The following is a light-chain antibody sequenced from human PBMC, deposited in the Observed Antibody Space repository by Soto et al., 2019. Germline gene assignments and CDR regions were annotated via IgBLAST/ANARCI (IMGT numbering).Light chain of an antibody. CDR1: QSVSSD. CDR3: QQYNNWPPTWT. V-gene: IGKV3-15*01. CDR2: GAS. Sequence: EIVLTQSPATLSVSTGERATLSCRASQSVSSDLAWYQQKPGQAPRLLIYGASTRATGIPARFSGSGSGTEFTLTISSLQSEDFAVYYCQQYNNWPPTWTFGQGTMVDIK. J-gene: IGKJ1*01.